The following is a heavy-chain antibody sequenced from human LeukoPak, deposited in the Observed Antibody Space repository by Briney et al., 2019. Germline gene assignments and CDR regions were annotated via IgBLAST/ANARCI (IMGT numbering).Heavy chain of an antibody. CDR1: GFTFTHYG. Sequence: PGRSLRLSCAASGFTFTHYGMHWVRQAPGKGLEWVAIIWSDGTHEKYADSVKGRFTISRDNSNSTLYLQMSSPRAEDTAVYYCAREGGSGAYSGNFDYWGQGSPVTVPS. CDR2: IWSDGTHE. V-gene: IGHV3-33*01. D-gene: IGHD3-16*01. J-gene: IGHJ4*02. CDR3: AREGGSGAYSGNFDY.